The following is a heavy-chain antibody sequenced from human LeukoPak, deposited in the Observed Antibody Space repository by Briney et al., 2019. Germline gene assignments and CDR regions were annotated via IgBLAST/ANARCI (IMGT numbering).Heavy chain of an antibody. CDR3: AKGAGGFSYYNWFDP. D-gene: IGHD5-18*01. CDR2: IYYSGTT. Sequence: SETLSLTCTVSGGSISSSPYYWGWIRQPPGKGLEWIGSIYYSGTTHYSPSLESRVTISVDTSKNQFSLKLSSVTAADTAIYYCAKGAGGFSYYNWFDPWGQGTLVTVSS. CDR1: GGSISSSPYY. J-gene: IGHJ5*02. V-gene: IGHV4-39*07.